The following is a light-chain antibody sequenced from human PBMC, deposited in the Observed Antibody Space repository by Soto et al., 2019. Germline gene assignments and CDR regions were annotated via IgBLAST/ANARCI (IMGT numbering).Light chain of an antibody. CDR3: MQGTHWPST. CDR1: HSLLHSNGYNY. Sequence: DIVMTQSPLSLSVTPGQPSSISCRSSHSLLHSNGYNYLDWYLQKPGQSPQFLIYVGSNRASGVPERLRGSGSGTDFTLKISRVEDEDVALYYCMQGTHWPSTFGQGTRLEIK. V-gene: IGKV2-28*01. CDR2: VGS. J-gene: IGKJ5*01.